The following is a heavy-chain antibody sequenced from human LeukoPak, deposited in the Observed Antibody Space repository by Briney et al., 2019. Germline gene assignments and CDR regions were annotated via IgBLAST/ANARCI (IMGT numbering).Heavy chain of an antibody. CDR1: AFSFSSYR. D-gene: IGHD3-10*01. V-gene: IGHV3-30*18. Sequence: VVSLRLSCAASAFSFSSYRMHWVRQAPGKGLESVAVISYDGSNKYYADSVKGRFTISRDNSKNTLYLQMNSLRAEDTAVYYCANWPGYYGSGTFIGMDVWGQGTTVTVSS. CDR3: ANWPGYYGSGTFIGMDV. CDR2: ISYDGSNK. J-gene: IGHJ6*02.